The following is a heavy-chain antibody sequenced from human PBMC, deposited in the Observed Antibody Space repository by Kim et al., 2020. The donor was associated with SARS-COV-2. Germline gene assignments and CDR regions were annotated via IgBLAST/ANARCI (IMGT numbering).Heavy chain of an antibody. D-gene: IGHD2-2*01. V-gene: IGHV1-2*02. CDR3: ARESGYCSSTSCYGWFDP. CDR2: INPNSGGT. CDR1: GYTFTGYY. J-gene: IGHJ5*02. Sequence: ASVKVSCKASGYTFTGYYMHWVRQAPGQGLEWMGWINPNSGGTNYAQKFQGRVTMTRDTSISTAYMELSRLRSDDTAVYYCARESGYCSSTSCYGWFDPWGQGTLVTVSS.